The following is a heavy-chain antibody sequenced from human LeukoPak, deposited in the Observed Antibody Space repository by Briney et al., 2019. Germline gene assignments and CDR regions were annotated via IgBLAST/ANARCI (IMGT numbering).Heavy chain of an antibody. D-gene: IGHD5-24*01. Sequence: GRSLRLSRAASGFTFSQYGMHWVRQAPGMGLEWVAVIWFDGRKIHYPDSVKGRFTISRDNSKNTLYLQMDNLRADDTAVYYCVRGSGGDGYGYWGDYWGQGTLVTVSP. J-gene: IGHJ4*02. CDR2: IWFDGRKI. CDR1: GFTFSQYG. CDR3: VRGSGGDGYGYWGDY. V-gene: IGHV3-33*01.